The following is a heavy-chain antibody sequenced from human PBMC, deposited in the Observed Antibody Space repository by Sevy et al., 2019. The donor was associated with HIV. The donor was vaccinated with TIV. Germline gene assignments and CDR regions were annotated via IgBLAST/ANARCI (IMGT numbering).Heavy chain of an antibody. V-gene: IGHV3-21*01. CDR3: VRDGWNY. J-gene: IGHJ4*02. CDR2: MTSRGSYI. D-gene: IGHD2-15*01. Sequence: RGSLRLSCAASGFTFSTSTMNWVRQAPGKGLEWVSLMTSRGSYILYADSVKGRFTISRDNAKNSVFLQMNSLRVEDTAVYYCVRDGWNYWGQGTLVSVSS. CDR1: GFTFSTST.